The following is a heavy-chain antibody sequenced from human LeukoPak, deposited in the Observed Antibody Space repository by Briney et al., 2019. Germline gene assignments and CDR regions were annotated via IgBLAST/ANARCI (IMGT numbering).Heavy chain of an antibody. Sequence: PGGSLRLSCAASGFTLSNYAMSWVRQAPGKGLEWVSSISSSSSYIYYADSVKGRFTISRDNAKNSLYLQMNSLRAEDTAVYYCARAVAVVGFDYWGQGTLVTVSS. CDR2: ISSSSSYI. V-gene: IGHV3-21*01. CDR1: GFTLSNYA. J-gene: IGHJ4*02. D-gene: IGHD6-19*01. CDR3: ARAVAVVGFDY.